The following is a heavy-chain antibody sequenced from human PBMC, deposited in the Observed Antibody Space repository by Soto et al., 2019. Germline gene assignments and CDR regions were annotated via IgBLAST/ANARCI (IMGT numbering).Heavy chain of an antibody. J-gene: IGHJ4*02. Sequence: PSETLSLTCTVFGGSIASSLYYWGWVRQSPGKGLEWIESIYYSGSTHYNPSLKSRVTVSVDTSKNQFSLKLTSVTAADTAVYFCVSHRNYIVVSGSFFDYWSQGTLVTVSS. D-gene: IGHD6-19*01. CDR2: IYYSGST. V-gene: IGHV4-39*01. CDR3: VSHRNYIVVSGSFFDY. CDR1: GGSIASSLYY.